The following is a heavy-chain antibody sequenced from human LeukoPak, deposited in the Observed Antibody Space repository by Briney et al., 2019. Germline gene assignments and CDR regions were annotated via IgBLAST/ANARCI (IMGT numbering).Heavy chain of an antibody. CDR3: ARVSRYYSDSGSYPFFDY. V-gene: IGHV3-48*03. CDR2: ISSCISTM. D-gene: IGHD3-10*01. CDR1: GFTFSSFE. Sequence: GGSLRLSCAASGFTFSSFEMNWVRQAPGKGLEWVSYISSCISTMYYADSVKGRFTISRDNAKNSLYLQLNSLRAEDSAVYYCARVSRYYSDSGSYPFFDYWGQGTLVTVSS. J-gene: IGHJ4*02.